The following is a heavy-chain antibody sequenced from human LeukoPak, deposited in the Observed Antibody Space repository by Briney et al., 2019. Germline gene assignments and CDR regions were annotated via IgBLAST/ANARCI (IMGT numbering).Heavy chain of an antibody. J-gene: IGHJ4*02. Sequence: GGSLRISCAASGSPVSSNYMSWVRQAPGKGLEWVSVIYSGGSTYYADSVKGRFTISRDNSKNTLYLQMNSLRAEDTAVYYCAREAGDTAMNFDYWGQGTLVTVSS. CDR2: IYSGGST. V-gene: IGHV3-66*02. CDR3: AREAGDTAMNFDY. D-gene: IGHD5-18*01. CDR1: GSPVSSNY.